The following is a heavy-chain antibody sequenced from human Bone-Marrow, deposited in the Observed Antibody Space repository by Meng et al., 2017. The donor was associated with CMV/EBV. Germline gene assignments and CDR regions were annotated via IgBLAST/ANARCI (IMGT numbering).Heavy chain of an antibody. D-gene: IGHD2-8*01. CDR2: ISYDGSNK. CDR1: GFTFSSYA. V-gene: IGHV3-30*04. Sequence: GGSLRLSCAASGFTFSSYAMHWVRQAPGKGLEWVAVISYDGSNKYYADSVKGRFTISRDNYKNTLYLQMNSLRAEDTAVYYCARDRMVYAYYFDYWGQGTLVTVSS. J-gene: IGHJ4*02. CDR3: ARDRMVYAYYFDY.